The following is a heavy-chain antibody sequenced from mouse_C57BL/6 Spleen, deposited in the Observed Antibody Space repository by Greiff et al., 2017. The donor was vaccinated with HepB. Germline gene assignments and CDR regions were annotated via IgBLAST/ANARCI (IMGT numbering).Heavy chain of an antibody. J-gene: IGHJ4*01. CDR1: GFTFSSYA. CDR3: ASLYDYEDAMDY. V-gene: IGHV5-4*01. Sequence: EVHLVESGGGLVKPGGSLKLSCAASGFTFSSYAMSWVRQTPEKRLEWVATISDGGSYTYYPDNVKGRFTISRDNAKNNLYLQMSHLKSEDTAMYYCASLYDYEDAMDYWGQGTSVTVSS. CDR2: ISDGGSYT. D-gene: IGHD2-4*01.